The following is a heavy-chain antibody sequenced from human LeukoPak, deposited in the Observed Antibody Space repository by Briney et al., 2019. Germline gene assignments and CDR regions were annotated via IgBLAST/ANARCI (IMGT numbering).Heavy chain of an antibody. J-gene: IGHJ4*02. V-gene: IGHV3-30*03. Sequence: QSGGSLRLSCAASGFTFSSYGMHWVRQAPGKGLEWVAVISYDGSNKYYADSVKGRFTISRDNSKSTLYLQMNNLRAEDTAVYYCARGVATIRDTFDYWGQGTLVTVSS. CDR1: GFTFSSYG. CDR2: ISYDGSNK. D-gene: IGHD5-12*01. CDR3: ARGVATIRDTFDY.